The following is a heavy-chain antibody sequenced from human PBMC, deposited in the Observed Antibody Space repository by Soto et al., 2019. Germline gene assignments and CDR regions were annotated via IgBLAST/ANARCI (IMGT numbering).Heavy chain of an antibody. CDR1: GGSISSGGYS. V-gene: IGHV4-30-2*01. CDR3: ARARRLAAAGDAFDI. CDR2: IYHSGST. D-gene: IGHD6-13*01. J-gene: IGHJ3*02. Sequence: QLQLQESGSGLVKPSQTLSLTCAVSGGSISSGGYSWSWIRQPPGKGLEWIGYIYHSGSTYYNPSLKSRVTISVDRSKNQFSLKLSSVTAADTAVYYCARARRLAAAGDAFDIWGQGTMVTVSS.